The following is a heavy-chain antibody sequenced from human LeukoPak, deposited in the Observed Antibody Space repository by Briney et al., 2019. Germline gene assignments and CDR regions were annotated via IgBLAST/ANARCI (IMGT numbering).Heavy chain of an antibody. Sequence: GASVKVSCNASGYTFTSYGISWVRQAPGQGLEWRGWINPNSGGTNYAQKFQGRVTMTRDTSISTAYMELSRLRSDDTAVYYCARVGLGYCSSTGCYIFDYWGQGTLVTVSS. D-gene: IGHD2-2*02. CDR3: ARVGLGYCSSTGCYIFDY. CDR1: GYTFTSYG. V-gene: IGHV1-2*02. CDR2: INPNSGGT. J-gene: IGHJ4*02.